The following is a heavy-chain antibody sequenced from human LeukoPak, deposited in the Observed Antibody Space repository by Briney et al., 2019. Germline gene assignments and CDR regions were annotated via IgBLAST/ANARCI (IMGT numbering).Heavy chain of an antibody. CDR3: ARVNYYDSSGYYYLYFDY. D-gene: IGHD3-22*01. J-gene: IGHJ4*02. V-gene: IGHV4-34*01. CDR1: GGSFSGYY. CDR2: INHSGST. Sequence: SETLSLTCAVYGGSFSGYYWSWIRQPPGKGLEWIGEINHSGSTNYNPSLKSRVTISVDTSKNQFSLKLSSVTAADTAVYYCARVNYYDSSGYYYLYFDYWGQGTLVTVSS.